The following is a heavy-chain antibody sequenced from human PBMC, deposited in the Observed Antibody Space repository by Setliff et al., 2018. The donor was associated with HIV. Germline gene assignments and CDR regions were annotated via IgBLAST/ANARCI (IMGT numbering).Heavy chain of an antibody. D-gene: IGHD6-13*01. CDR1: GGSFGVSY. Sequence: PSETLSLTCAVYGGSFGVSYWAWIRQPPGKGLEWIGEINYSGSTNCKASLKSRVTISADTSKNQFSLKLSSVTAADTAVYFCARVVWTAAAGTIDYFYYGLDVWGQGTTVTVSS. V-gene: IGHV4-34*01. CDR3: ARVVWTAAAGTIDYFYYGLDV. J-gene: IGHJ6*02. CDR2: INYSGST.